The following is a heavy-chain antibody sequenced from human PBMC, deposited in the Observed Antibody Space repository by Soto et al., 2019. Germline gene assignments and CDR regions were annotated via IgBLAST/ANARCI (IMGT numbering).Heavy chain of an antibody. CDR1: GGSISSSSYY. CDR2: IYYSGST. V-gene: IGHV4-39*01. CDR3: ARPTLAAAGVFDI. J-gene: IGHJ3*02. D-gene: IGHD6-13*01. Sequence: SETLSLTCTVSGGSISSSSYYWGWIRQPPGKGLEWIGSIYYSGSTYYNPSLKSRVTISVDTSKNQFSLKLSSVTAADTAVYYCARPTLAAAGVFDIWGQGTMVTVSS.